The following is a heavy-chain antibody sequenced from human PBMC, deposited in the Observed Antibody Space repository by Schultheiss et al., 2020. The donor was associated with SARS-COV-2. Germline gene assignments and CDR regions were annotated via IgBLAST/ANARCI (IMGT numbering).Heavy chain of an antibody. V-gene: IGHV3-48*01. Sequence: GGSLRLSCAASGFTFDDYAMHWVRQAPGKGLEWVSYISSSSSTIYYADSVKGRFTISRDNSKNTLYLQMNSLRAEDTAVYYCANGDAFDIWGQGTMVTVSS. CDR3: ANGDAFDI. CDR1: GFTFDDYA. CDR2: ISSSSSTI. J-gene: IGHJ3*02.